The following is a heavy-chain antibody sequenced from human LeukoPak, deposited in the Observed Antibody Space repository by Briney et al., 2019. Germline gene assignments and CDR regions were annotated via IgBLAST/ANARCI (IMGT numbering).Heavy chain of an antibody. CDR1: GGSISSSSYY. J-gene: IGHJ4*02. CDR2: IYYSGST. V-gene: IGHV4-39*07. D-gene: IGHD5-18*01. Sequence: SETLSLTCTVSGGSISSSSYYWGWIRQPPGKGLEWIGSIYYSGSTYYNPSLKSRVTISVDTSKNQFSLKLSSVTAADTAVYYCARFRGDSALVGNYWGQGTLVTVSS. CDR3: ARFRGDSALVGNY.